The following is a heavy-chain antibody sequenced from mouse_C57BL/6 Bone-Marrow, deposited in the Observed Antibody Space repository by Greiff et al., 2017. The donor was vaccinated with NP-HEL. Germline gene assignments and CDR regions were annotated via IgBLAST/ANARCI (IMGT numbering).Heavy chain of an antibody. V-gene: IGHV1-69*01. J-gene: IGHJ2*01. CDR3: ARGIANWGDY. Sequence: QVQLQQPGAELVMPGASVKLSCKASGYTFTSYWMHWVKQRPGQGLEWIGEIDPSDSYTNYNQKFKGKSTLTVDKSSSTASMQLSSLTSEDAAVYYCARGIANWGDYWGQGTTLTVSS. CDR2: IDPSDSYT. CDR1: GYTFTSYW. D-gene: IGHD4-1*01.